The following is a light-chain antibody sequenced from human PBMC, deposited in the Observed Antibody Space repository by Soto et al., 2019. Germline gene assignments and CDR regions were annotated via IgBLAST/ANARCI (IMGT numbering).Light chain of an antibody. V-gene: IGKV3-11*01. J-gene: IGKJ3*01. CDR3: PPRQSLPRT. CDR2: QTS. Sequence: EIVLTQSPATLSSFPGDRVTLSCRASQYINTRLAWYQHRPGQAPRLLIYQTSIRAAGIPARFNASGSGTDLPLPHSDGKPEDFSPYYFPPRQSLPRTFGPGTKMDI. CDR1: QYINTR.